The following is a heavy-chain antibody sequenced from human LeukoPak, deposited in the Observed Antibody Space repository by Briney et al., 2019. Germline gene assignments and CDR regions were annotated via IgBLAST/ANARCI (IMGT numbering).Heavy chain of an antibody. Sequence: SETLSLTCTVSGGSISSYYWSWIRQPPGKGLEWIGYISYSGSTYYNPSLKSRVTISVDTSKSQFSLKLSSVTAADTAVYYCARAPMVRGVITPYYFDYWGQGTLVTVSS. J-gene: IGHJ4*02. CDR2: ISYSGST. CDR3: ARAPMVRGVITPYYFDY. CDR1: GGSISSYY. D-gene: IGHD3-10*01. V-gene: IGHV4-59*08.